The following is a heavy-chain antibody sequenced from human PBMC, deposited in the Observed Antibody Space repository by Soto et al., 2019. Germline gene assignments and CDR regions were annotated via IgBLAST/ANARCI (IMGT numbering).Heavy chain of an antibody. CDR1: GYTFTTSG. Sequence: QVQLGQSGPEVKKPGASVKVSCEASGYTFTTSGISWVRQAPGQGLEGMGWISTYNGDTNSAQKFQGRVTMTADTSTGTVYMELMSLKSDDTAVYYCARQGSWPYYYYGLDGLGQGTTVTVSS. CDR2: ISTYNGDT. V-gene: IGHV1-18*01. CDR3: ARQGSWPYYYYGLDG. D-gene: IGHD1-26*01. J-gene: IGHJ6*02.